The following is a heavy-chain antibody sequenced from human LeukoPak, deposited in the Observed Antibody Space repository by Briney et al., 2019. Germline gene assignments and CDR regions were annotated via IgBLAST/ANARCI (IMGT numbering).Heavy chain of an antibody. J-gene: IGHJ4*02. D-gene: IGHD1/OR15-1a*01. CDR3: ARGGVEQGNRIYLDS. CDR1: GFALSSYA. Sequence: GGSLRLSCAASGFALSSYAVLWVRHAPGKGLEWVTWSSHDGANTCSADFVKGRLTVSRDNAKNTLYLQMNSLTIDDTAVYYCARGGVEQGNRIYLDSWGQGTLVTVSS. CDR2: SSHDGANT. V-gene: IGHV3-30-3*01.